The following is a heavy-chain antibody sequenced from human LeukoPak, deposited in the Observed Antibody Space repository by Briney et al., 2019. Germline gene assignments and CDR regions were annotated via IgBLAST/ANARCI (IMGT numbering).Heavy chain of an antibody. CDR3: ARDRLTTVTTN. V-gene: IGHV3-48*01. CDR2: ISSSSSTI. Sequence: GGSLRLSCAASGFTFSSYSMNWVRQAPGKGLEWVSYISSSSSTIYYADSVKGRFTISRDNAKNSLYLQMNSLRAEDTAVYYCARDRLTTVTTNWGQGTPVTVSS. D-gene: IGHD4-11*01. J-gene: IGHJ4*02. CDR1: GFTFSSYS.